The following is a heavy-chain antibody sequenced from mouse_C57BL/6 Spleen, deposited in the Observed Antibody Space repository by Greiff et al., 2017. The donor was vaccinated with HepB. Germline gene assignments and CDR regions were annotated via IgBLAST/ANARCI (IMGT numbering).Heavy chain of an antibody. CDR2: INPNNGGT. V-gene: IGHV1-26*01. D-gene: IGHD1-1*01. Sequence: VQLQQSGPELVKPGASVKISCKASGYTFTDYYMNWVKQSHGKSLEWIGDINPNNGGTSYNQKFKGKATLTVDKSSSTAYMELRSLTSEDSAVYYCARRGPNYYGISPNWYFDVWGTGTTVTVSS. CDR3: ARRGPNYYGISPNWYFDV. CDR1: GYTFTDYY. J-gene: IGHJ1*03.